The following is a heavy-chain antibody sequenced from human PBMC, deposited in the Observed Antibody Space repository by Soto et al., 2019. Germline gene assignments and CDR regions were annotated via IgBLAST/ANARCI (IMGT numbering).Heavy chain of an antibody. D-gene: IGHD3-16*01. CDR3: AGVLREGAFDI. CDR2: ISSSGSTI. V-gene: IGHV3-11*01. Sequence: GGSLRLSCAASGFTFSDYYMSWIRQAPGKGLEWVSYISSSGSTIYYADSVKGRFAISRDNAKNSLYLQMNSLRAEDTAVYYCAGVLREGAFDIWGQGTMVTVSS. CDR1: GFTFSDYY. J-gene: IGHJ3*02.